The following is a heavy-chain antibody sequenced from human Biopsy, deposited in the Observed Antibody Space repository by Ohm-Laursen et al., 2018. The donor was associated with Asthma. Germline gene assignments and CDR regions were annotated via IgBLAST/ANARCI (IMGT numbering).Heavy chain of an antibody. J-gene: IGHJ4*02. CDR1: GFIFSNYA. CDR2: ISYDGTNK. CDR3: ARDAWELQKPYAYYFDY. Sequence: SLRLSCAASGFIFSNYALHWVRQAPGKGLEWVAVISYDGTNKYYTDSVKGRFTISRDNSKNTLYLQMNSLRAEDTAVYYCARDAWELQKPYAYYFDYWGQGTLVTVSS. V-gene: IGHV3-30-3*01. D-gene: IGHD1-26*01.